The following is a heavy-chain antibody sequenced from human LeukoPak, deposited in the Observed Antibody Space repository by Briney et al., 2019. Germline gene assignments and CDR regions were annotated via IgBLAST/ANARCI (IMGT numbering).Heavy chain of an antibody. Sequence: GGSLRLSCAAAGCTFRSYAISWVRQAPGKGLEWVSALSGSGGSTYYADSVKGRFTISRDNSKNTLYLQMNSLRDDDTAVYYCAKDRGRLRVMYYFDYWGQGTLVTVSS. D-gene: IGHD2-8*02. V-gene: IGHV3-23*01. J-gene: IGHJ4*02. CDR3: AKDRGRLRVMYYFDY. CDR2: LSGSGGST. CDR1: GCTFRSYA.